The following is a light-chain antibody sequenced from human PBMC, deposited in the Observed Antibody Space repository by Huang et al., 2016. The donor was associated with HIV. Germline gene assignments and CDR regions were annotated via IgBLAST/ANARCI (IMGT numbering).Light chain of an antibody. CDR1: QSVSTY. Sequence: EIVLTQSPATLSLSPGERATLSCGASQSVSTYLAWYQQKPGQAPRLLIYDTSNRATGIPARFSGGVSGTDFTLTISSLEPEDFAVYYCQQRSNWPPTFGQGTRLEIK. CDR3: QQRSNWPPT. J-gene: IGKJ5*01. CDR2: DTS. V-gene: IGKV3-11*01.